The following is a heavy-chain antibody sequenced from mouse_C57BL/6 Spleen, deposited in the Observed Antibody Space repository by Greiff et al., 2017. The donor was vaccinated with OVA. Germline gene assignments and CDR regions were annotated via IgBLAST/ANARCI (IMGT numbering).Heavy chain of an antibody. Sequence: DVHLVESGGGLVKPGGSLKLSCAASGFTFSDYGMHWVRQAPEKGLEWVAYISSGSSTIYYADTVKGRFTISRDNAKNTLFLQMTSLRSEDTAMYYCASGRYYSSFDYWGQGTTLTVSS. V-gene: IGHV5-17*01. D-gene: IGHD2-5*01. CDR2: ISSGSSTI. CDR3: ASGRYYSSFDY. CDR1: GFTFSDYG. J-gene: IGHJ2*01.